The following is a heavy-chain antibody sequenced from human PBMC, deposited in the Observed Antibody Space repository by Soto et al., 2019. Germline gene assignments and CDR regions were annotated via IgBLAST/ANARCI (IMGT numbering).Heavy chain of an antibody. CDR3: AKTPNLYQLHWYFDL. Sequence: GGSLRLSCAASGFTFSSYAMSWVRQAPGKGLEWVSAISGSGGSTYYADSVKGRFTISRDNSKNTLYLQMNSLRAEDTAVYYCAKTPNLYQLHWYFDLWGRGTLVTVSS. V-gene: IGHV3-23*01. J-gene: IGHJ2*01. CDR1: GFTFSSYA. CDR2: ISGSGGST. D-gene: IGHD2-2*01.